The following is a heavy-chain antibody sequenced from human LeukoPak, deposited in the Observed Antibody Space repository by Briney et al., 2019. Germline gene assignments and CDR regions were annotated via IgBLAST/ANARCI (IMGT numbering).Heavy chain of an antibody. D-gene: IGHD6-13*01. V-gene: IGHV1-18*01. CDR3: AKDCAAARNFDI. Sequence: ASVKVSCKASNYTFTTYGINWVRQAPGQGLEWVGWINTYNGNTKYTERFQGRVTMTTDTSTTTAYMELKSLRSDDTAIYYCAKDCAAARNFDIWGQGTLVTVSS. CDR2: INTYNGNT. J-gene: IGHJ4*02. CDR1: NYTFTTYG.